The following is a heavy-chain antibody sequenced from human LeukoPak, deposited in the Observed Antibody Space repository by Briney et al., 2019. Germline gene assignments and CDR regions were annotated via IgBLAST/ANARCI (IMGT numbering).Heavy chain of an antibody. D-gene: IGHD6-19*01. CDR3: AADQVSGWYV. V-gene: IGHV1-58*02. CDR1: GLPFTSSA. Sequence: GASVRVSRMASGLPFTSSAMRWVPQARGQRLERIGWIVVGSGNANYARKFQDRVTITRDMSTSTAYMELSSLRSEDTAVYYCAADQVSGWYVWGEGTLVTVSS. J-gene: IGHJ4*02. CDR2: IVVGSGNA.